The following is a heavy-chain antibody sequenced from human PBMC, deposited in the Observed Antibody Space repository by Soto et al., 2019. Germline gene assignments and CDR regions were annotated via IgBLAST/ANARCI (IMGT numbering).Heavy chain of an antibody. Sequence: ESGGGLVKPGGILRLSCEASGFTFSNYAMNWVRQAPGKGLEWVSSISSSSRYIYYADSVKGRFTISRDNAKNSLYLQMNSLRAEDTAVYYCARAVGHCSGGSCSGYWGQGTLVTVSS. CDR3: ARAVGHCSGGSCSGY. CDR2: ISSSSRYI. D-gene: IGHD2-15*01. V-gene: IGHV3-21*01. CDR1: GFTFSNYA. J-gene: IGHJ4*02.